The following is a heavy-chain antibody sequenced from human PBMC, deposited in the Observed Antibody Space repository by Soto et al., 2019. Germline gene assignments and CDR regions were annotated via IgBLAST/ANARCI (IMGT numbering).Heavy chain of an antibody. D-gene: IGHD5-12*01. V-gene: IGHV3-43D*04. CDR1: GFTFDDYT. CDR2: LTWNGGST. J-gene: IGHJ4*02. Sequence: GSLRLSCAASGFTFDDYTMHWVRQSPGKCLEWVSLLTWNGGSTSYADSVKGRFTISRDNSKNSLYLQMNSLRAEDTALYYCAKAQTLMATIEEYYFDYWGQGTLVTVSS. CDR3: AKAQTLMATIEEYYFDY.